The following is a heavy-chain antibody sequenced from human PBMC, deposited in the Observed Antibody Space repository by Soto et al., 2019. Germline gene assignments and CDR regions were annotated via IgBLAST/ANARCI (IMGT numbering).Heavy chain of an antibody. D-gene: IGHD3-22*01. CDR3: ARGASGYYDSSGYYYFPSRTLDY. CDR1: GGSISSYY. J-gene: IGHJ4*02. CDR2: IYYSGST. Sequence: SETLSLTCTVSGGSISSYYWSWIRQPPGKGLEWIGYIYYSGSTNYNPSLKSRVTISVDTSKNQFSLKLSSVTAADTAVYYCARGASGYYDSSGYYYFPSRTLDYWGQGTLVTVSS. V-gene: IGHV4-59*01.